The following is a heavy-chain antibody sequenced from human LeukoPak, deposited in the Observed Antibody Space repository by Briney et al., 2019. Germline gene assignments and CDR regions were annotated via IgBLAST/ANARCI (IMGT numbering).Heavy chain of an antibody. CDR1: GNILTGYW. CDR2: IYPGDSDT. CDR3: ARREGFGELSA. D-gene: IGHD3-10*01. Sequence: GESLKISCKGSGNILTGYWIAWVRQMPGKGLEWMGIIYPGDSDTRYSPSFQGQVTISADKSISTAYLQWSSLKASDTAMYYCARREGFGELSAWGQGTLVTVSS. V-gene: IGHV5-51*01. J-gene: IGHJ5*02.